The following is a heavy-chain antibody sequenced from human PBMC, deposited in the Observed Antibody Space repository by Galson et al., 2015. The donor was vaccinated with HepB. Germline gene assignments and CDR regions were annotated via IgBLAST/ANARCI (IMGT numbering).Heavy chain of an antibody. CDR1: GYTFTGYY. CDR2: INPNSGGT. CDR3: ARDQLVGATPTFDY. Sequence: SVKVSCKASGYTFTGYYMHWVRQAPGQGLEWMGWINPNSGGTNYAQKFQGRVTMTRDTSISTAYMELSRLRSDDTAVYYCARDQLVGATPTFDYWGQGTLVTVSS. V-gene: IGHV1-2*02. J-gene: IGHJ4*02. D-gene: IGHD1-26*01.